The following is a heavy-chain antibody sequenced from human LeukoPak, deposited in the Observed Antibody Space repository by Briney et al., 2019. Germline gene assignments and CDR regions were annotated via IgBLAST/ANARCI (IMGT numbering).Heavy chain of an antibody. D-gene: IGHD6-19*01. CDR3: VREFSSGFDY. Sequence: SQTPSLTCVISGDSVSSNSAAWNWIRQSPSRGLEWLGRTYFRSRWYNHCSVSVKSRITINPDTSRNQFSLQLNSVTPEDTAVYYCVREFSSGFDYWGQGTLVTVSS. J-gene: IGHJ4*02. V-gene: IGHV6-1*01. CDR1: GDSVSSNSAA. CDR2: TYFRSRWYN.